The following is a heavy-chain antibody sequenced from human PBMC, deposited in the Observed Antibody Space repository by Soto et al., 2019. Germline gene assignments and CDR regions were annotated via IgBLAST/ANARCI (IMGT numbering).Heavy chain of an antibody. D-gene: IGHD2-2*01. CDR3: AKDGWCTSTKCYAVYFDY. V-gene: IGHV3-23*01. CDR2: ISGSGGST. Sequence: PGGSLRLSCAASGFTFSSYAMSWVRQAPGKGLEWVSAISGSGGSTYYADSVKGRFTISRDNSKNTLYLQMNSLRAEDTAVYYCAKDGWCTSTKCYAVYFDYWGQGALVTVSS. J-gene: IGHJ4*02. CDR1: GFTFSSYA.